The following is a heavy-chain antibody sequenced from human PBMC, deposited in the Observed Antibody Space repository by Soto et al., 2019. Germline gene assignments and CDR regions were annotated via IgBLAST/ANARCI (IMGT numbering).Heavy chain of an antibody. CDR1: GYTFTSYY. D-gene: IGHD3-10*01. J-gene: IGHJ3*02. V-gene: IGHV1-46*03. Sequence: ASVKVSCKASGYTFTSYYMHWVRQAPGQGLEWMGIINPSGGSTSYAQKFQGRVTMTRDTSTSTVYMELSSLRSEDTAVYYCARVSYIYGSGRAAFDIWGQGTMVTVSS. CDR3: ARVSYIYGSGRAAFDI. CDR2: INPSGGST.